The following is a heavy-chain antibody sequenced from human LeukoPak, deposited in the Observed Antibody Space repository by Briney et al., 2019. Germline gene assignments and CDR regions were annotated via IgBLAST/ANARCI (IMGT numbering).Heavy chain of an antibody. V-gene: IGHV3-23*01. CDR2: ITGRGTFT. Sequence: GGSLRLSCAASGITFINYSMTWVRQAPGKGLEWVSAITGRGTFTDYADSVKGWFTISRDNSKNTLYLQMNSLRADDTAIYYCAKRSAESSGYFDSWGQGTLVTVSS. D-gene: IGHD6-19*01. CDR3: AKRSAESSGYFDS. CDR1: GITFINYS. J-gene: IGHJ4*02.